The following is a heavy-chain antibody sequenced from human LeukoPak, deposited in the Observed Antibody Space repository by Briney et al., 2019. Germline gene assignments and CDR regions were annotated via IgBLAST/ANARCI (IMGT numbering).Heavy chain of an antibody. CDR3: GVVY. CDR2: IREDRSEK. V-gene: IGHV3-7*01. Sequence: PGGSLRLSCAASGFTFSRYWMNWVRQAPGKGLEWVANIREDRSEKYYVDSVKGRFTISRDNTKNLLYLEMSSLRAEDTAVYYCGVVYWGQGTLVTVSS. CDR1: GFTFSRYW. J-gene: IGHJ4*02.